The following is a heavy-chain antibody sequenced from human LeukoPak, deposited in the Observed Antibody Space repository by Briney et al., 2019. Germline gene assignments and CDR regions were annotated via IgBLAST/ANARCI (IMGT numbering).Heavy chain of an antibody. V-gene: IGHV3-30*18. Sequence: HPGGSLRLSCAASGFTFSSYGMHWVRQAPGKGLEWVAVISYDGSNKYYADSVKGRFTISRDNSKNTLYLQMNSLRAEDTAVYYCAKDRGSSGLDYWGQGTLVTVSS. D-gene: IGHD6-19*01. J-gene: IGHJ4*02. CDR2: ISYDGSNK. CDR1: GFTFSSYG. CDR3: AKDRGSSGLDY.